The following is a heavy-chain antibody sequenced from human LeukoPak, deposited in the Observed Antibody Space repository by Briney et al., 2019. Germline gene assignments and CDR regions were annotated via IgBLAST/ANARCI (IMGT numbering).Heavy chain of an antibody. CDR3: ARDPTAYCSSTSCYPKYYMDV. D-gene: IGHD2-2*01. Sequence: ASVKVSCKASGYTFTGYYMHWVRQAPGQGLEWMGRINPNSGGTNYAQKFQGRVTMTRDTSTSTAYMELSRLRSDDTAVYYCARDPTAYCSSTSCYPKYYMDVWGKGTTVTVSS. CDR1: GYTFTGYY. J-gene: IGHJ6*03. CDR2: INPNSGGT. V-gene: IGHV1-2*06.